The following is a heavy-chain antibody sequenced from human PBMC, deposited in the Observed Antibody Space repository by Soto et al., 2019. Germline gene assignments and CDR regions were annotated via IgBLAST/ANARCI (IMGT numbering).Heavy chain of an antibody. V-gene: IGHV3-74*01. D-gene: IGHD5-18*01. CDR1: GFTVSSYW. Sequence: GGSLRLSCAASGFTVSSYWMHWVRQAPGKGLVWVSRINSDGSSTTYADSVKGRFTISRDNAKNTLYLQMNSLRAEATAVYYCARGGGYSSGPFDYWGQGTLVTVSS. CDR2: INSDGSST. J-gene: IGHJ4*02. CDR3: ARGGGYSSGPFDY.